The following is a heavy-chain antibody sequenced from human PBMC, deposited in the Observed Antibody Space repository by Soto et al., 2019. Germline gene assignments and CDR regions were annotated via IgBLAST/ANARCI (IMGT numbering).Heavy chain of an antibody. V-gene: IGHV2-5*02. J-gene: IGHJ4*02. CDR3: AHATYYDYVWGSYRYTHNSRYYFDY. Sequence: QITLKESDPTLVKPTQTLTLTCTFSGFSLSTSGVGVGWIRQPPGKALEWLALIYWDDDKRYSPSLKSRLTITKDTYKSPVVLTMTNMEPVDTATYYRAHATYYDYVWGSYRYTHNSRYYFDYWGQGTLVTVSS. D-gene: IGHD3-16*02. CDR2: IYWDDDK. CDR1: GFSLSTSGVG.